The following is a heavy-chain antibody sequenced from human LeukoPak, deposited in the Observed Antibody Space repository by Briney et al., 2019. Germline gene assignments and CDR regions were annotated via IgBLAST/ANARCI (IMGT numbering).Heavy chain of an antibody. V-gene: IGHV4-61*02. Sequence: SQTLSLTCTVSGGSISSGSYYWSWIRQPAGKGLEWIGRIYTSGSTNYNPSLKSRVTISIDTSKNQFSLKLSSVTAADTAVYYCARGRNWFDPWGQGTLVTVSS. CDR2: IYTSGST. CDR1: GGSISSGSYY. J-gene: IGHJ5*02. CDR3: ARGRNWFDP.